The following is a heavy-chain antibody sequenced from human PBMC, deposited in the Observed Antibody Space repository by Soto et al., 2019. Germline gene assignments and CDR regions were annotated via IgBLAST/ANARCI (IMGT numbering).Heavy chain of an antibody. V-gene: IGHV3-23*01. CDR3: AKFTSCYRTYYYYGKDV. J-gene: IGHJ6*02. CDR2: ISGSGGST. D-gene: IGHD2-2*02. CDR1: GFTFSSYA. Sequence: GGSLRLSCAASGFTFSSYAMSWVRQAPGKGLEWVSAISGSGGSTYYADSVKGRFTISRDNSKNTLYLQMNSLRAEDTAVYYCAKFTSCYRTYYYYGKDVWGQGTTVTVSS.